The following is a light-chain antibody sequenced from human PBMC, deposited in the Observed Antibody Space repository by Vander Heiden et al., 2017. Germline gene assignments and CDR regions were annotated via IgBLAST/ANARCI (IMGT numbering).Light chain of an antibody. CDR1: QSISNY. J-gene: IGKJ1*01. Sequence: DIQMTQSPSSLSASVGDRVAITCRASQSISNYLNWFQQIPGKAPKVQIYAASSLQSGVPSRFGGSGSGTDFTLTITSLQPEDSAIYYCQQSYTIPWTFGQGTKVEI. CDR3: QQSYTIPWT. V-gene: IGKV1-39*01. CDR2: AAS.